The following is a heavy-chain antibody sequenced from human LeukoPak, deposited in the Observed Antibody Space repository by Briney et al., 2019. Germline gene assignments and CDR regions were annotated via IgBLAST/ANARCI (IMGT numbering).Heavy chain of an antibody. J-gene: IGHJ4*02. CDR1: GFTFSSYA. CDR2: ISGSGGST. V-gene: IGHV3-23*01. CDR3: ARGRIRPLDY. D-gene: IGHD1-1*01. Sequence: GGSLRLSCAASGFTFSSYAMSWVRQAPGKGLEWVSAISGSGGSTYYADSVKGRFTISRDNSKNTQYLQMNSLRAEDTAVYYCARGRIRPLDYWGQGTLVTVSS.